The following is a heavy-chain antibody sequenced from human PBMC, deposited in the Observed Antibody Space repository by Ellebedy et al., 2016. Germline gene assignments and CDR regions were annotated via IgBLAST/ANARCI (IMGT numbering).Heavy chain of an antibody. CDR1: GFTLRTYG. Sequence: GGSLRLXCAASGFTLRTYGIHWVRQAPGKGLEWVAVTSSDGRNRYYADSVKGRFTISRDNSKNMVYLQMNSLRAEDTAVYYCTTGARPAYEIWGQGTMVTVSS. D-gene: IGHD6-6*01. CDR2: TSSDGRNR. V-gene: IGHV3-30*03. J-gene: IGHJ3*02. CDR3: TTGARPAYEI.